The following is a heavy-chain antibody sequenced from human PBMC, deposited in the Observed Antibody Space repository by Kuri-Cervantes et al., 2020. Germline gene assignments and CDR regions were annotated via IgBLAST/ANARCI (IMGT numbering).Heavy chain of an antibody. CDR1: GFTFSSYA. CDR3: ARDRGSSWFGPMDY. CDR2: ISYDGSNK. D-gene: IGHD6-13*01. J-gene: IGHJ4*02. Sequence: GESLKISCAASGFTFSSYATHWVRQAPGKGLEWVAVISYDGSNKYYADSVKGRFTISKDNSKNTLYLQMNSLRAEDTAMYYCARDRGSSWFGPMDYWGQGTLVTVSS. V-gene: IGHV3-30-3*01.